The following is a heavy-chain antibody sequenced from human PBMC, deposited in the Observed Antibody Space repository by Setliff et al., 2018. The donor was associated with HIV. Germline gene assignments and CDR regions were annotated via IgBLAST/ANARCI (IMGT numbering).Heavy chain of an antibody. CDR3: ARDRGRGMAPSGILDYYYMDV. CDR1: GFTVSRYY. J-gene: IGHJ6*03. Sequence: PGGSLRLSCAASGFTVSRYYMSWVRQAPGKGLEWVSIMYSGGTTYYADSVKGRFIISRHNSNNTLYLQMNSLRAEDSAMYYCARDRGRGMAPSGILDYYYMDVWGKGTTVTVS. D-gene: IGHD6-13*01. CDR2: MYSGGTT. V-gene: IGHV3-53*04.